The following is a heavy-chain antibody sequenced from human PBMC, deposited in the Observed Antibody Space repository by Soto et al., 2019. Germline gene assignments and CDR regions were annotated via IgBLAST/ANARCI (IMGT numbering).Heavy chain of an antibody. V-gene: IGHV3-33*01. Sequence: GSLRLSCAASGFTFSSYGMHWVRQAPGKGLEWVAVIWYDGSNKYYSDSVKGRFTMSRDNSKNTLYLQMNSLRAEDTAVYYCARGMDPDIVVVPAAMAGYYYYGMDVWGQGTTVTVSS. J-gene: IGHJ6*02. D-gene: IGHD2-2*01. CDR1: GFTFSSYG. CDR2: IWYDGSNK. CDR3: ARGMDPDIVVVPAAMAGYYYYGMDV.